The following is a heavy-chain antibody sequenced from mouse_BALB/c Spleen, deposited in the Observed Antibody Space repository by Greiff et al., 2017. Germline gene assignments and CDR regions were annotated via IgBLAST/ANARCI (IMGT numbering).Heavy chain of an antibody. CDR1: GYSITSGYY. Sequence: EVKLQESGPGLVKPSQSLSLTCSVTGYSITSGYYWNWIRQFPGNKLEWMGYISYDGSNNYNPSLKNRISITRDTSKNQFFLKLNSVTTEDTATYYCARLNGPYAMDYWGQGTSVTVSS. CDR2: ISYDGSN. J-gene: IGHJ4*01. D-gene: IGHD3-1*01. V-gene: IGHV3-6*02. CDR3: ARLNGPYAMDY.